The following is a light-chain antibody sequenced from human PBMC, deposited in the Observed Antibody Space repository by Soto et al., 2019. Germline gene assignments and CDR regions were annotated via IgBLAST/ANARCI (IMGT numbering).Light chain of an antibody. CDR2: EGS. CDR1: SSDVGNYNL. Sequence: QSALTQPASVSGSPGQSITISCTGTSSDVGNYNLVSWYQQHPGKAPKLMIYEGSKRPSGVSNRFSGSKSGNTASLTISILQAEDEADYYCCSYAGSSTYVFRTGTKLTVL. J-gene: IGLJ1*01. V-gene: IGLV2-23*01. CDR3: CSYAGSSTYV.